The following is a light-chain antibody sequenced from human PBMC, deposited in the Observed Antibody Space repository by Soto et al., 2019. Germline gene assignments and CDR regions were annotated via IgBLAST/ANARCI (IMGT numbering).Light chain of an antibody. J-gene: IGKJ4*01. CDR2: DTS. CDR1: QSVSRF. CDR3: QQPYNWPLV. Sequence: EIVLTQSPATLSLSPGDRATLSCRASQSVSRFLAWYQQKPGQSPRLLIYDTSIRATGIPARFSGSGSGTDFTLTISSLEPEDLEVYWYQQPYNWPLVFGGGTKVDI. V-gene: IGKV3-11*01.